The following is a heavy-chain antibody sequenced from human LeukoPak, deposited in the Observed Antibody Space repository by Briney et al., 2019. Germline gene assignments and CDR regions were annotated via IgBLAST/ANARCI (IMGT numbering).Heavy chain of an antibody. CDR2: TYYRSKWYN. CDR3: ARDFGTTGWHTFDY. V-gene: IGHV6-1*01. J-gene: IGHJ4*02. Sequence: SQTLSLTCVVSGDSVSSKNGSWNWIRQSPSRGLEWLGRTYYRSKWYNDYAESMEGRMTISQDTSKNQYSLHLNSVTPDDTAVYYCARDFGTTGWHTFDYWGQGTLVTVSS. CDR1: GDSVSSKNGS. D-gene: IGHD6-19*01.